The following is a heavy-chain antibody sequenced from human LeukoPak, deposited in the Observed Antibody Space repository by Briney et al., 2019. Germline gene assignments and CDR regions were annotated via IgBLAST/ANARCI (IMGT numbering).Heavy chain of an antibody. Sequence: GGSLRLSCAASGFTFSSYAMSWVRQAPGKGLEWVSAISGSGGSTYYADSVKGRFTISRDNSKNTLYLQMNSLRAEDTAVYYCARSGAAAGFYDYWGQGTLVTVSS. CDR2: ISGSGGST. J-gene: IGHJ4*02. D-gene: IGHD6-13*01. CDR3: ARSGAAAGFYDY. CDR1: GFTFSSYA. V-gene: IGHV3-23*01.